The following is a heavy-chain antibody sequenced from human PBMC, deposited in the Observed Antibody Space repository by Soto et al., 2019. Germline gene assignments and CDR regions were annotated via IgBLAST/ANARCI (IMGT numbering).Heavy chain of an antibody. D-gene: IGHD5-18*01. Sequence: GVSLRLSCAASGFTLSSYGMHWVRQAPGKGLEWVALISYDGSNKYYADSVKGRFTISRDSSKNMVYLQMNSLRAEDMALYYCAQHRGYRHYYSAMYVWGQGTTGTVS. CDR2: ISYDGSNK. CDR3: AQHRGYRHYYSAMYV. V-gene: IGHV3-30*18. J-gene: IGHJ6*02. CDR1: GFTLSSYG.